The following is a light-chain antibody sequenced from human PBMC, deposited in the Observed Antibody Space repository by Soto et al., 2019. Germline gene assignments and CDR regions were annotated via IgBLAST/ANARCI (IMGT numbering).Light chain of an antibody. CDR1: NSDVGGYDY. Sequence: QSALTQPASVSGSPGQSITMSCTGTNSDVGGYDYVSWYQQHPGKAPKLMIYDVSIRPSGVSDRFSGSKSGNTASLTISGLQTEDEAYYYCISYTSSTAVIFGGGTKLTVL. CDR3: ISYTSSTAVI. J-gene: IGLJ2*01. V-gene: IGLV2-14*01. CDR2: DVS.